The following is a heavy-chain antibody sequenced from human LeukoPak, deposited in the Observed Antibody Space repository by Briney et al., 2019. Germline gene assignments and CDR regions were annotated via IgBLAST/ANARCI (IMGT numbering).Heavy chain of an antibody. Sequence: TLSLTCTVSGGSISSGGYYWSWIRQHPGKGLEWIGYIYYSGSTHYNPSLKSRVTISVDTSKNQFSLKLSSVTAADTAVYYCARDRAVTTPWCFGYWGQGTLVTVSS. V-gene: IGHV4-31*03. J-gene: IGHJ4*02. D-gene: IGHD4-17*01. CDR1: GGSISSGGYY. CDR2: IYYSGST. CDR3: ARDRAVTTPWCFGY.